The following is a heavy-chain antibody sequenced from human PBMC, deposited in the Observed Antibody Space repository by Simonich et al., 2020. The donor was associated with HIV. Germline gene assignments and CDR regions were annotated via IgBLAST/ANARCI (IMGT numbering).Heavy chain of an antibody. D-gene: IGHD2-2*01. CDR1: GGSFSVYY. CDR2: INHSGST. V-gene: IGHV4-34*01. J-gene: IGHJ4*02. Sequence: QVQLQQWGAGLLKPSETLSLTCAVYGGSFSVYYWSWIRQPPGKGLEWIGKINHSGSTNYNPSLKTRVTISLDPSKNQFSLKLRSVTAADTAIYYCARKSPAYCSTTSCYFDYWGQGTLVTVSS. CDR3: ARKSPAYCSTTSCYFDY.